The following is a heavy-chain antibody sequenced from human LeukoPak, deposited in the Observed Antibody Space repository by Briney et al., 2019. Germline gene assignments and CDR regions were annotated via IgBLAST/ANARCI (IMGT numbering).Heavy chain of an antibody. D-gene: IGHD7-27*01. Sequence: PGGSLRLSCAASGFTFSSDWMNWVRQAPGKGLEWVANIKTDGSQIYYVDSVKGRFTISRDNAKNSLYLQMNSLRAEDTAVYYCARDLNWETYWGQGTLVSVSS. V-gene: IGHV3-7*01. CDR1: GFTFSSDW. J-gene: IGHJ4*02. CDR2: IKTDGSQI. CDR3: ARDLNWETY.